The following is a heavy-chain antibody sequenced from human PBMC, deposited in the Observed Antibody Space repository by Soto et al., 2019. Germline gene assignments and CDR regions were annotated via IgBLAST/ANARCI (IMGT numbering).Heavy chain of an antibody. CDR2: ISYDGSNK. V-gene: IGHV3-30*03. J-gene: IGHJ4*02. CDR3: ARSPYSVSYLAYFDY. Sequence: GGSLRLSCAASGFTFSSYGMHWVRQAPGKGLEWVAVISYDGSNKYYADSVKGRFTISRDNSKNTLYLQMNSLSAEDTAVYYCARSPYSVSYLAYFDYWGQGTLVTVSS. CDR1: GFTFSSYG. D-gene: IGHD1-26*01.